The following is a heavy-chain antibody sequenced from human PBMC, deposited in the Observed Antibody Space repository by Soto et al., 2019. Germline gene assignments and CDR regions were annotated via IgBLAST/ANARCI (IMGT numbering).Heavy chain of an antibody. Sequence: ASVKVSCKAAGGTFSSYTISWVRQAPGQGLEWMGRIIPILGIANYAQKFQGRVTITADKSTSTAYMELSSLRSEDTAVYYCARVSGITMVRGSYDYWCQGTLVTVFS. V-gene: IGHV1-69*02. J-gene: IGHJ4*02. D-gene: IGHD3-10*01. CDR1: GGTFSSYT. CDR2: IIPILGIA. CDR3: ARVSGITMVRGSYDY.